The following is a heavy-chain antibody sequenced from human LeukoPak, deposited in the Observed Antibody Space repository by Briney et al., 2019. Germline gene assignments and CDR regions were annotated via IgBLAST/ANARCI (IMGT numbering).Heavy chain of an antibody. J-gene: IGHJ6*03. CDR1: GFTFSSYA. Sequence: GRSLRLSCVASGFTFSSYAMHWVRQAPGKWLEWVAVISYDGSNKYYADSVKGRFTISRDNARNSLYLQMNSLRAEDTAVYYCARDPYSGTYGDTYYYYMDVWGKGTTVTISS. CDR2: ISYDGSNK. CDR3: ARDPYSGTYGDTYYYYMDV. V-gene: IGHV3-30*04. D-gene: IGHD1-26*01.